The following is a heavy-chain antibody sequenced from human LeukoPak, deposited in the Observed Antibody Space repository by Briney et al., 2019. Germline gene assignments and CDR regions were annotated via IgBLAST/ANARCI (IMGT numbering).Heavy chain of an antibody. D-gene: IGHD3-10*01. J-gene: IGHJ4*02. V-gene: IGHV3-23*01. Sequence: GGSLRLSCAASGFTFSNYAMNWVRQAPGKGLEWVSAISGSDGRTYYADSVKGWFTITRDNSKNTLYLQMNSLRAEDTAVFYCAKDRVFRGAFFDYWGQGTLVTVSS. CDR2: ISGSDGRT. CDR3: AKDRVFRGAFFDY. CDR1: GFTFSNYA.